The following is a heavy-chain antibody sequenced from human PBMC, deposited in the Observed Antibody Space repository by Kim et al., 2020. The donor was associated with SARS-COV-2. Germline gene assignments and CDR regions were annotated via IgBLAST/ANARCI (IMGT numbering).Heavy chain of an antibody. V-gene: IGHV3-73*01. CDR1: GFSFSDSA. CDR2: IRSKPNNYAT. D-gene: IGHD2-21*02. CDR3: SRVYRGDFFDY. J-gene: IGHJ4*02. Sequence: GGSLRLSCAASGFSFSDSAIHWFRQASGKGPEWLGHIRSKPNNYATAYDASVKGRFTISRDDSQSTAYLQLSSLKTEDTAVYYCSRVYRGDFFDYWGQG.